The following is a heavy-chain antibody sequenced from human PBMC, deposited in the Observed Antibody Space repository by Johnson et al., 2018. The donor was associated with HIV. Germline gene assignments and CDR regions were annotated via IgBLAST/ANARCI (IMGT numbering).Heavy chain of an antibody. CDR2: IRYDGSNK. V-gene: IGHV3-30*02. J-gene: IGHJ3*02. CDR3: AKDYEWFGEFVDAFDI. D-gene: IGHD3-10*01. CDR1: GFTFSSYG. Sequence: QVQLVESGGGVVQPGGSLRLSCAASGFTFSSYGMHWVRQAPGMGLEWVAFIRYDGSNKYYADSVKGRFTISRDNSKNTLYLQMNSLRAEDTAVYYCAKDYEWFGEFVDAFDIWGQGTMVTVSS.